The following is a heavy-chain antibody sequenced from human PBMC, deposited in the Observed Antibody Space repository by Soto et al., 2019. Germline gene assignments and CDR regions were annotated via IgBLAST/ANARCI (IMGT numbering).Heavy chain of an antibody. V-gene: IGHV1-46*01. D-gene: IGHD4-17*01. J-gene: IGHJ4*02. CDR2: INPSGGST. CDR1: GYTFTSYY. CDR3: AKNRGRVTTSWHFDY. Sequence: ASVKVSCKASGYTFTSYYMHWVRQAPGQGLEWMGIINPSGGSTSYAQKFQGRVTMTRDTSTSTVYMELSSLRGEDTAVYYCAKNRGRVTTSWHFDYWGQGTLVTVSS.